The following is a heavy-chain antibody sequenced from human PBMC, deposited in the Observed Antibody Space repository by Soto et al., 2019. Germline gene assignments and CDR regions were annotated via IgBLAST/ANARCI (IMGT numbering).Heavy chain of an antibody. V-gene: IGHV1-3*05. J-gene: IGHJ6*02. Sequence: QVQLVQSGAEEKKPGASVKVSCKASGYTFTSYAMHWVRQAPGQRLEWMGWINAGNGNTKYSQKFKGRVTITRDTSASTAYMELSSVRSEDAAVYYCPTSLWLVEGYYGIDDWGHGTRVTVCS. CDR1: GYTFTSYA. D-gene: IGHD6-19*01. CDR3: PTSLWLVEGYYGIDD. CDR2: INAGNGNT.